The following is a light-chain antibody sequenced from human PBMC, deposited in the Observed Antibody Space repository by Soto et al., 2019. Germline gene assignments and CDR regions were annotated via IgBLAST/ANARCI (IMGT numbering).Light chain of an antibody. CDR2: DAS. J-gene: IGKJ5*01. CDR1: QSLINF. V-gene: IGKV3-11*01. Sequence: IVLTQSPATLSLSPGERATLSCRASQSLINFVAWYQHKPGQPPRLLIDDASKRATGIPTRFSGSGSGTDFTLTISSLQPEDFAVSYCQQRSNWPDAFGQGTRLEI. CDR3: QQRSNWPDA.